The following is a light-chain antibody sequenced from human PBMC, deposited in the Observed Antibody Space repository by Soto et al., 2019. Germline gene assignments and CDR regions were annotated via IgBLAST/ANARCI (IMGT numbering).Light chain of an antibody. V-gene: IGKV3-20*01. CDR2: GAS. Sequence: IVMTQSPATLSLFPGEGATLSCRASLNIRNNLAWYQQKPGQAPRLLIYGASTRATGIPDRFSGSGSGTDFTLTISRLEPEDFAVYYCQQYGSSPLTFGGGTKVDIK. CDR1: LNIRNN. CDR3: QQYGSSPLT. J-gene: IGKJ4*01.